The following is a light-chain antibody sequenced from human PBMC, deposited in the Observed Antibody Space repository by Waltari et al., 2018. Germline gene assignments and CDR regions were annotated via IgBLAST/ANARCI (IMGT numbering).Light chain of an antibody. CDR3: NSYAGSSFCV. V-gene: IGLV2-14*01. CDR2: DVS. J-gene: IGLJ3*02. Sequence: QSALTQPASVSGSPGQSITISCTGTGSDIGFYNYVSWYQQYPGKAPKLIIYDVSERPSGISNRFSGSESGNTASLTISGLQAEDEADYYCNSYAGSSFCVFGGGTKLTVL. CDR1: GSDIGFYNY.